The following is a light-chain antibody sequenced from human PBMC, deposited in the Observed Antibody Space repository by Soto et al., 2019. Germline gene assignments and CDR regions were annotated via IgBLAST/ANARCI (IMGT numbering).Light chain of an antibody. Sequence: TQSPDSLAVSLGARATINCRSSQGVLHNSNSHHFLSWYQQRPGQSPKLLIYWTSLRESGVPERFIGSGSGAEFTITISSLQAEDVAVYYCQQSFGNFTWTFGQGTKVDI. V-gene: IGKV4-1*01. CDR2: WTS. J-gene: IGKJ1*01. CDR1: QGVLHNSNSHHF. CDR3: QQSFGNFTWT.